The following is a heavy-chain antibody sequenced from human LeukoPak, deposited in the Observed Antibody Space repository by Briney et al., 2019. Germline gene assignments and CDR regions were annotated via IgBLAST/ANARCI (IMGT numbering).Heavy chain of an antibody. Sequence: SENLSLTCTVSGGSISSSSYYWGWIRQPPGKGLEWIGSIYYSGSTYYNPSLKSRVTISVDTSKNQCSLKLSSVTAADTAVYYCASLQPDAFDIWGQGTMVTVSS. D-gene: IGHD1-1*01. CDR3: ASLQPDAFDI. J-gene: IGHJ3*02. CDR1: GGSISSSSYY. V-gene: IGHV4-39*01. CDR2: IYYSGST.